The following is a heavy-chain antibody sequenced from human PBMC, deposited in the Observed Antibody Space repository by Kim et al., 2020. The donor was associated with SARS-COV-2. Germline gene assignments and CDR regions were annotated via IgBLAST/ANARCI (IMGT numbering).Heavy chain of an antibody. J-gene: IGHJ4*02. CDR2: ISGSGGST. CDR3: AKGHQWGSSWYDWVFGY. D-gene: IGHD6-13*01. Sequence: GGSLRLSCAASGFTFSSYAMSWVRQAPGKGLEWVSAISGSGGSTYYADSVKGRFTISRDNSKNTLYLQMNSLRAEDTAVYYCAKGHQWGSSWYDWVFGYWGQGTLVTVSS. V-gene: IGHV3-23*01. CDR1: GFTFSSYA.